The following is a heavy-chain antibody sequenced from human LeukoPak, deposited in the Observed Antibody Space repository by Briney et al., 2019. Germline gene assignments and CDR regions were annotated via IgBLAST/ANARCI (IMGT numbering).Heavy chain of an antibody. D-gene: IGHD4-11*01. CDR1: GGSISSGGYY. J-gene: IGHJ4*02. CDR3: ARGSPGLTTVTIRLSPRYQGLVFDY. V-gene: IGHV4-30-2*01. Sequence: SQTLSLTCTVSGGSISSGGYYWSWIRQPPGKGLEWIGYIYHSGSTYYNPSLKSRVTISVDRSKNQFSLKLSSVTAADTAVYYCARGSPGLTTVTIRLSPRYQGLVFDYWGQGTLVTVSS. CDR2: IYHSGST.